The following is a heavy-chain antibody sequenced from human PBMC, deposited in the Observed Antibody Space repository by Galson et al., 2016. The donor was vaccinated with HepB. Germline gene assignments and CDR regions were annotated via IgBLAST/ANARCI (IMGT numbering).Heavy chain of an antibody. CDR3: ARVFTMVRGVTNTFYYYGMDV. CDR1: GYTLTDYY. CDR2: INPNSGGT. D-gene: IGHD3-10*01. Sequence: SVKVSCKASGYTLTDYYIHWVRQAPGQGLEWMGWINPNSGGTNYAQKFQGRVTMTRDTSISTAYMELSGLKSDDTAVYYCARVFTMVRGVTNTFYYYGMDVWGQGTTVTISS. V-gene: IGHV1-2*02. J-gene: IGHJ6*02.